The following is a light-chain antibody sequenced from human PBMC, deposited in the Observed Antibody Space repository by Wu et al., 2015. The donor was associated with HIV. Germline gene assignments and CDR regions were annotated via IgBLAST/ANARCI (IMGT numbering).Light chain of an antibody. CDR2: GAS. CDR1: QSVTNNY. Sequence: EIVLTQSPGTLSLSPGERATLSCRASQSVTNNYLAWYQQKPGQAPRLLIYGASTRATGIPDRFSGSGSGTDFTLTISRLEPEDFAVYYCQQCGRSPYSFGQGTKLEIK. CDR3: QQCGRSPYS. V-gene: IGKV3-20*01. J-gene: IGKJ2*03.